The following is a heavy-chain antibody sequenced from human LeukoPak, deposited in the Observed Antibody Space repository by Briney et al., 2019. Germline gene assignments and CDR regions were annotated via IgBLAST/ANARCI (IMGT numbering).Heavy chain of an antibody. V-gene: IGHV4-59*01. CDR3: ARGGSPSWFDP. CDR1: GGSISSYY. CDR2: IYYSGST. D-gene: IGHD3-10*01. J-gene: IGHJ5*02. Sequence: SETLSLTCTVSGGSISSYYWSWIRQPPGEGLVWIGYIYYSGSTNYNPFLKSRGTISVDTAKNQFSLKLSSVTAADTAVYYCARGGSPSWFDPWGQGTLVTVSS.